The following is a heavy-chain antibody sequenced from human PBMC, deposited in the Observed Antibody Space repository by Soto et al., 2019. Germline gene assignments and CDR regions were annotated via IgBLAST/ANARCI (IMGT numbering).Heavy chain of an antibody. CDR3: ARDLSGYGYDY. J-gene: IGHJ4*02. CDR2: ISYDGTIK. D-gene: IGHD5-18*01. V-gene: IGHV3-30*04. Sequence: PGGSLRLSCADSGFTFSSYAMHWVRQAPGKGLEWVAIISYDGTIKYYADSVKGRFTISRDNSKNTLYLQMNSLRAEDTAVYYCARDLSGYGYDYWGQGALVTVPQ. CDR1: GFTFSSYA.